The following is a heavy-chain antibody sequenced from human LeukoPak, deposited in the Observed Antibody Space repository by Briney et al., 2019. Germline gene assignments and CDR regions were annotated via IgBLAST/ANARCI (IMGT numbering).Heavy chain of an antibody. Sequence: GGSLRLSCAASGFTFSSYAMHWVRQAPGKGLEWVAVISYDGSNKYYADSVKGRFTISRDNARNSLYLQMNSLRADDTAVYYCARDKQVYCSGGSCTGGGYWGQGTLVTVSS. CDR3: ARDKQVYCSGGSCTGGGY. V-gene: IGHV3-30*04. J-gene: IGHJ4*02. D-gene: IGHD2-15*01. CDR2: ISYDGSNK. CDR1: GFTFSSYA.